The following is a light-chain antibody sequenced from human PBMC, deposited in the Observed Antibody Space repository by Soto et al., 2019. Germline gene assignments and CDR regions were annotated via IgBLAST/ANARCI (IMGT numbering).Light chain of an antibody. CDR2: SNN. J-gene: IGLJ2*01. CDR3: AAWDDSPV. Sequence: QSALTQPPSASGTPGQRVTISCSGSSSNIGSNTVNWYQQLPGTAPKLLIYSNNQRPSGVPDRFSGSKSGTSASLAISGLQSEDEADYYCAAWDDSPVFGGGTKLTVL. V-gene: IGLV1-44*01. CDR1: SSNIGSNT.